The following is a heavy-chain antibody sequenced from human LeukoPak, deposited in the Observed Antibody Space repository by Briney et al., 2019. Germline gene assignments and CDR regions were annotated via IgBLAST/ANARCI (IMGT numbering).Heavy chain of an antibody. CDR2: IFGSGSNT. CDR3: AKIDWSSGF. Sequence: PGGSLRLSCAAPGFTFSGYAMSWVRQAPGKGLEWVSTIFGSGSNTYHADSVKGRFIISRDNSKNTLYLQMDSLRAEDTAVYFCAKIDWSSGFWGQGTLVAVSS. J-gene: IGHJ4*02. D-gene: IGHD3-9*01. V-gene: IGHV3-23*05. CDR1: GFTFSGYA.